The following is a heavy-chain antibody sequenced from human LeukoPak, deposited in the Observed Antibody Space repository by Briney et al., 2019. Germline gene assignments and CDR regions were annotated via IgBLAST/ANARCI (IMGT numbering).Heavy chain of an antibody. D-gene: IGHD6-13*01. CDR2: MSYSGGT. Sequence: SETLSLTCAVSGGSISSSTFYWGWIRQPPGKGLEWIGSMSYSGGTYYNPSLKSRVTISVDTSKNQFSLNLSSLTDADTAVFYCASYPIAAADSFDYWGQGTLVTVSS. CDR3: ASYPIAAADSFDY. J-gene: IGHJ4*02. V-gene: IGHV4-39*01. CDR1: GGSISSSTFY.